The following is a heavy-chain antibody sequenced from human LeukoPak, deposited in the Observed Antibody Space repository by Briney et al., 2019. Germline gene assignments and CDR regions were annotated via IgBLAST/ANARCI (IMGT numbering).Heavy chain of an antibody. CDR3: ARDRTVTTGTCEN. CDR1: GYTFTSYG. CDR2: TNAANGNT. Sequence: GASVKVSCKASGYTFTSYGLHWVRQAPGQSLEWMGWTNAANGNTKYSQRFQGRVTITRDTSASTAYMELSSLRSEDTAVYYCARDRTVTTGTCENWGQGTLVTVSS. D-gene: IGHD4-17*01. V-gene: IGHV1-3*01. J-gene: IGHJ4*02.